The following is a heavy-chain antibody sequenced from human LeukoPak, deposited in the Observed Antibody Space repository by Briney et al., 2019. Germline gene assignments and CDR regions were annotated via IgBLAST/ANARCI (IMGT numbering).Heavy chain of an antibody. CDR1: GGSISSGSHY. CDR2: IYHSGST. J-gene: IGHJ4*02. D-gene: IGHD6-19*01. V-gene: IGHV4-39*01. CDR3: ARHGYPVAGTFDY. Sequence: SETLSLTCTVSGGSISSGSHYWGWIRQPPGKGLEWIGSIYHSGSTYYNPSLKSRVTISVDTSKNQFSLKLSSVTAADTAVYYCARHGYPVAGTFDYWGQGTLVTVSS.